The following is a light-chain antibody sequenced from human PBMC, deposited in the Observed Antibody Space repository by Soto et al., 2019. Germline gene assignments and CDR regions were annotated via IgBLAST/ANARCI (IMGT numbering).Light chain of an antibody. J-gene: IGKJ1*01. Sequence: EIVMTQSPATLSLSPGEIATLSCRASQSVSSNLAWYQHKPGQAPRLLIYGASTRATGIPARFSGSGSGTEFTLTISSLQSEDFAVYYCQQYNNWPPWTFGQGTKVEIK. CDR2: GAS. CDR1: QSVSSN. CDR3: QQYNNWPPWT. V-gene: IGKV3-15*01.